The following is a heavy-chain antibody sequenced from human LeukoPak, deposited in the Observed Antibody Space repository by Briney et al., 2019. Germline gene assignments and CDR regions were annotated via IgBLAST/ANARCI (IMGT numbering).Heavy chain of an antibody. J-gene: IGHJ4*02. CDR2: IKSKTDGGTT. CDR3: TTPYVWGSYRYDY. CDR1: GYTFSNAW. D-gene: IGHD3-16*02. V-gene: IGHV3-15*01. Sequence: PGGSLRLSCAASGYTFSNAWMSWVPQAPGKGLEWVGRIKSKTDGGTTDYAAPVKGRFTISRDDSKNTLYLQMNSLKTEDTAVYYCTTPYVWGSYRYDYWGQGTLVTVSS.